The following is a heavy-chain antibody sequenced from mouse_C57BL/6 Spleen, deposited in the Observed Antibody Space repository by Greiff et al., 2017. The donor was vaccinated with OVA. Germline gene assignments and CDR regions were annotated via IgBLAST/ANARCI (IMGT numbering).Heavy chain of an antibody. Sequence: VQLQQPGAELVRPGSSVKLSCKASGYTFTSYWMHWVKQRPIQGLEWIGNIDPSDSETHYNQKFKDKATLTVDKSSSTAYMQLSSLTSEDSAVYYCASLYDGYGAMDYWGQGTSVTVSS. CDR1: GYTFTSYW. CDR2: IDPSDSET. CDR3: ASLYDGYGAMDY. V-gene: IGHV1-52*01. J-gene: IGHJ4*01. D-gene: IGHD2-3*01.